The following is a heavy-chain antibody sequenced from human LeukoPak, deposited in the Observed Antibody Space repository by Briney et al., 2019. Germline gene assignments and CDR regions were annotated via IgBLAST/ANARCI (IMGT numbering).Heavy chain of an antibody. CDR1: GYTFTSSG. D-gene: IGHD3-3*01. CDR2: INPKSGGT. J-gene: IGHJ3*02. CDR3: ARGPRITIFGVVMANDAFDI. Sequence: ASVKVSCKASGYTFTSSGSSWVRQAPGQGLEWMGWINPKSGGTVYAQKFQGRVTMTRDTSSSTAYMELSRLRFDDTVVYYCARGPRITIFGVVMANDAFDIWGQGTMVTVSS. V-gene: IGHV1-2*02.